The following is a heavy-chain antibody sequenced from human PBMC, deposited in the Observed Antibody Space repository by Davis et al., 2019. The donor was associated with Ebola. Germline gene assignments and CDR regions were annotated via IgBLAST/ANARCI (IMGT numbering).Heavy chain of an antibody. CDR2: ISAYNGNT. Sequence: ASVKVSCKASGYTFTSYGISWVRQAPGQGLEWMGWISAYNGNTNYAQKFQGWVTMTRDTSISTAYMELSRLRSDDTAVYYCARAETTVTTGWFDPWGQGTLVTVSS. CDR3: ARAETTVTTGWFDP. J-gene: IGHJ5*02. CDR1: GYTFTSYG. D-gene: IGHD4-17*01. V-gene: IGHV1-18*01.